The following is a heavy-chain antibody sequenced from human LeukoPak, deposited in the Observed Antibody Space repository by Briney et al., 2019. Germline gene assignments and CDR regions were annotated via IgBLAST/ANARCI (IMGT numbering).Heavy chain of an antibody. CDR1: GYTFINFA. CDR3: ARDPGSQRVNRLARRGDY. Sequence: AASVKVSCKASGYTFINFAMNWVRQAPGQGLEWMGWTDTNTGIPTYAQGFTGRFVFSLDTSVSTVYLQITSLQAEDAAVYYCARDPGSQRVNRLARRGDYWGQGTLVTVSS. J-gene: IGHJ4*02. CDR2: TDTNTGIP. D-gene: IGHD1-14*01. V-gene: IGHV7-4-1*02.